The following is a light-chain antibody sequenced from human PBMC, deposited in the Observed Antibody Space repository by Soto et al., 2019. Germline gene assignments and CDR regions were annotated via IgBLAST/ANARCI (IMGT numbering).Light chain of an antibody. CDR3: QQRGNRPPWT. CDR2: DAS. Sequence: THSPSTLSASVGDRVTITCRASQSVGKYLVWYQQKPGQAPRLLIYDASNRATGIPARFSGSGSGTDFTLTISSLEPEDVAVYYCQQRGNRPPWTFGQGTKVDIK. V-gene: IGKV3-11*01. CDR1: QSVGKY. J-gene: IGKJ1*01.